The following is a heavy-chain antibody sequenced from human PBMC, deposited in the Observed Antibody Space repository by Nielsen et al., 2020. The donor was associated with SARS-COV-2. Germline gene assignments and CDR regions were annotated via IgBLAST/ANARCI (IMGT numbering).Heavy chain of an antibody. CDR3: AHSTLPNIAAARTLDY. CDR1: GFSLSTSGVG. D-gene: IGHD6-13*01. J-gene: IGHJ4*02. V-gene: IGHV2-5*02. CDR2: IYWDDDK. Sequence: SGPTLVKPTQTLTLTCTFSGFSLSTSGVGVGWIRLPPGKALEWLALIYWDDDKRYSPSLKSRLTITKDTSKNQVVLTLTNMDPVDTATYYCAHSTLPNIAAARTLDYWGQGTLVTVSS.